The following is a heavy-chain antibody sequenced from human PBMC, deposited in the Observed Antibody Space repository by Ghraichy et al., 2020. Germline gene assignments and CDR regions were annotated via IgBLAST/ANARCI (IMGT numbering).Heavy chain of an antibody. CDR1: GFTFDDYA. CDR2: ISWNSGSI. J-gene: IGHJ4*02. Sequence: GGSLRLSCAASGFTFDDYAMHWVRQAPGKGLEWVSGISWNSGSIGYADSVKGRFTISRDNAKNSLYLQMNSLRAEDTALYYCAKVDYSNAYYFDYWGQGTLVTVSS. V-gene: IGHV3-9*01. D-gene: IGHD4-11*01. CDR3: AKVDYSNAYYFDY.